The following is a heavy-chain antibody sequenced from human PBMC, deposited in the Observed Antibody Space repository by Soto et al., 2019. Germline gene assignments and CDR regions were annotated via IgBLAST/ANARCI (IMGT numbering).Heavy chain of an antibody. CDR3: ASSVAAAAGTYDY. J-gene: IGHJ4*02. Sequence: EVQLVESGGGLVQPGGSLRLSCAASGLTVSSNYMSWVRQAPGKGLEWVSVIYSGGSTYYADSVKGRFTISRDNSKNTLYLQMNSLRAEDTAVYYCASSVAAAAGTYDYWGQGTLVTVSS. CDR2: IYSGGST. V-gene: IGHV3-66*01. CDR1: GLTVSSNY. D-gene: IGHD6-13*01.